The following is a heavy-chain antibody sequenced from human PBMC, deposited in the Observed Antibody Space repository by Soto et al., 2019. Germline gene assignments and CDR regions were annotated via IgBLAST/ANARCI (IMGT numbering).Heavy chain of an antibody. Sequence: PGGSLRLSCAASGFTFSSYGMHWVRQAPGKGLEWVAVIWYDGSNKYYADSVKGRFTISRDNSKNTLYLQMNSLRAEDTAVYYCARAGFRAPSYYGMDVWGQGTTVTVSS. CDR3: ARAGFRAPSYYGMDV. CDR2: IWYDGSNK. V-gene: IGHV3-33*01. CDR1: GFTFSSYG. J-gene: IGHJ6*02. D-gene: IGHD1-26*01.